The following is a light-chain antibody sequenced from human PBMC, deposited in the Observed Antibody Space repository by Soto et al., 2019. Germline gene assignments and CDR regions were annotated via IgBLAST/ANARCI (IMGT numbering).Light chain of an antibody. CDR1: QSVSSY. CDR2: DAS. J-gene: IGKJ5*01. V-gene: IGKV3-11*01. CDR3: QQRSNWPPPT. Sequence: IVWTQSPATLSLSPGERATLSCRASQSVSSYLAWYQQKPGQAPRLLIYDASNRATGIPARFSGSGSGTDFTLTISSLEPEDFAVYYCQQRSNWPPPTFGQGTRLEIK.